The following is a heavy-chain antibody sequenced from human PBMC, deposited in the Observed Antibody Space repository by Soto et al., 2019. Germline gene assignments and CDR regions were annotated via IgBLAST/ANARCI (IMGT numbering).Heavy chain of an antibody. CDR2: ISKTGVST. CDR3: AHPRGYGVFDAVDI. D-gene: IGHD4-17*01. J-gene: IGHJ3*02. V-gene: IGHV3-23*01. CDR1: GFTFSTYA. Sequence: GGSLRLSCAASGFTFSTYAMNWVRQAPGKGLEWVSAISKTGVSTYYAESVRGRFTISRDNSINTLYLQMSGLRTEDTAVYYCAHPRGYGVFDAVDIWGQGTMVTVSS.